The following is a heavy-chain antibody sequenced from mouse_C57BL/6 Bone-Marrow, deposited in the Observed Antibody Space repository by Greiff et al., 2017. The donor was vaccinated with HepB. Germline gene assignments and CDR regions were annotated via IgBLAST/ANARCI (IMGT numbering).Heavy chain of an antibody. V-gene: IGHV5-2*01. J-gene: IGHJ1*03. D-gene: IGHD4-1*01. CDR3: ARRELGGYFDV. CDR1: EYEFPSHE. CDR2: INSDGGST. Sequence: EVQVVGSGGGLVQPGESLKPSCESNEYEFPSHEMSWVRKTPEKRLELVAAINSDGGSTYYPDTMERRFIISRDNTKKTLYLQMSSLRSEDTALYYCARRELGGYFDVWGTGTTVTVSS.